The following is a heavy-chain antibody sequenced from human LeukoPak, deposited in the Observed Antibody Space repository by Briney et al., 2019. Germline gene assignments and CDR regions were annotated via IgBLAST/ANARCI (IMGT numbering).Heavy chain of an antibody. Sequence: PSETLSLTGAVYGASFSGYYWSWIRQPPGKGLEWIGEINHSGSTNYNPSLKSRVTISVDTSKNQFSLKLSSVTAADTAMYYCARTRTVTPAWWYFDLWGRGTLVTVSS. CDR3: ARTRTVTPAWWYFDL. J-gene: IGHJ2*01. D-gene: IGHD4-17*01. V-gene: IGHV4-34*01. CDR2: INHSGST. CDR1: GASFSGYY.